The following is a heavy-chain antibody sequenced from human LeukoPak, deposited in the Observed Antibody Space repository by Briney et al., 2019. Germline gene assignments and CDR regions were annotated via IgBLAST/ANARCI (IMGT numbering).Heavy chain of an antibody. D-gene: IGHD3-10*01. CDR1: GASISSGGYY. Sequence: PSETLSLTCTVSGASISSGGYYWSWVRQDPGKGLEWIGYIYDGGSTYYNPSLKSRITISVDTSKNQFSLELSSVTAADSAVYFCARADGGVRGYYFDYWGQGIMVTVSS. V-gene: IGHV4-31*03. CDR3: ARADGGVRGYYFDY. CDR2: IYDGGST. J-gene: IGHJ4*02.